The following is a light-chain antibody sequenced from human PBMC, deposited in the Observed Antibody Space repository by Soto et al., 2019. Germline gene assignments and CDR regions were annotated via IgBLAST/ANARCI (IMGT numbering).Light chain of an antibody. CDR1: QSLVYSDGNTY. V-gene: IGKV2-30*01. CDR2: KLS. J-gene: IGKJ5*01. Sequence: EVAVTQSPLSLPVTLAQPAYISCRSSQSLVYSDGNTYLNGIQQRPGQSPRRLIHKLSNRDSGVPDRFSGSGSGTDFTLKISCVEAEDGAIYYCMESTYLPHTFGHGTRLEIK. CDR3: MESTYLPHT.